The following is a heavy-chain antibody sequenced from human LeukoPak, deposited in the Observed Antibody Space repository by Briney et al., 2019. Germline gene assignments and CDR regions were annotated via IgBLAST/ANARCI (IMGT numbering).Heavy chain of an antibody. CDR3: AREWAYYYLDY. Sequence: GGSLRLSCAASGFTFNTYTIHCLRQAPGKGLEYVYAVVFNGGTTYYTDSVKGRFTISRDNSKNTVYLQMGSVRAEDTAGYYCAREWAYYYLDYWGQGAQVTVSS. D-gene: IGHD1-26*01. V-gene: IGHV3-64*02. CDR1: GFTFNTYT. CDR2: VVFNGGTT. J-gene: IGHJ4*02.